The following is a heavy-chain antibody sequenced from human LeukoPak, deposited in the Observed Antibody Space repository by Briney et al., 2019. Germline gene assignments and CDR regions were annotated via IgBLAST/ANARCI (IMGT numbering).Heavy chain of an antibody. D-gene: IGHD3-10*01. CDR1: GGSISNYF. V-gene: IGHV4-59*12. J-gene: IGHJ6*03. CDR3: ARLTKNDSGTYRFGKKKRGYMDV. CDR2: FYYSDIT. Sequence: PSETLSLTCTVSGGSISNYFWSWIRQPPGKGLECIGFFYYSDITYYNPSLKSRVTISLDTSKNQFSLKLSSVTAADTAVYYCARLTKNDSGTYRFGKKKRGYMDVWGKGTTVTISS.